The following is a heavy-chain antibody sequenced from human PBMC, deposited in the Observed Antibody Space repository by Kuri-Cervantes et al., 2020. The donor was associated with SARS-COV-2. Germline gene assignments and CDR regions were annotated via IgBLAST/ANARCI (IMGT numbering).Heavy chain of an antibody. CDR1: GFTFSSYA. CDR3: VRDGNHWNFDY. J-gene: IGHJ4*02. D-gene: IGHD1-1*01. CDR2: ISSSGGST. Sequence: GGSLRLSCAASGFTFSSYAMSWVRQAPGKRLEWVSAISSSGGSTYYADSVKGRFTLSRDNAKNMLFLQMNSLRAEDTAVYYCVRDGNHWNFDYWGQGTLVTVSS. V-gene: IGHV3-23*01.